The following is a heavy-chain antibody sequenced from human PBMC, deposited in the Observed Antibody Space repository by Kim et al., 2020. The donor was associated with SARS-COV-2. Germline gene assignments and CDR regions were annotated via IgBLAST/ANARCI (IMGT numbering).Heavy chain of an antibody. Sequence: GGSLRLSCAASGFTFSSYSMNWVRQAPGKGLEWVSYISSSSTIYYADSVKGRFTISRDNAKNSLYLQMNSLRDEDTAVYYCARRYCTGGVCSILAYYYYYMDVWGKGNTVTVSS. CDR1: GFTFSSYS. J-gene: IGHJ6*03. D-gene: IGHD2-8*02. CDR2: ISSSSTI. V-gene: IGHV3-48*02. CDR3: ARRYCTGGVCSILAYYYYYMDV.